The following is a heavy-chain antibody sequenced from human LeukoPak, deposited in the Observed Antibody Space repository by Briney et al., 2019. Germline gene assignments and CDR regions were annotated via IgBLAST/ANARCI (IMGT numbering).Heavy chain of an antibody. CDR2: IYSSGDA. Sequence: GGSLRLSCAASGFTVSSKYMSWVRQTPGKGLQWVALIYSSGDAYTPDSVKGRFTISRDDSENTLYLQMDSLRADDTAVYYCATGSLPGGFDHWGQGTLVTVSS. CDR1: GFTVSSKY. CDR3: ATGSLPGGFDH. V-gene: IGHV3-53*01. J-gene: IGHJ4*02. D-gene: IGHD1-14*01.